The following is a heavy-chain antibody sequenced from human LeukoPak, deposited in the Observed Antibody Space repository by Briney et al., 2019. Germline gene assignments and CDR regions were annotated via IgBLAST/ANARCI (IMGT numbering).Heavy chain of an antibody. D-gene: IGHD2-2*01. CDR2: ISYDGSNK. Sequence: PGGSLRLSCAASGFTFSSYAMHWVRQAPGKGLEWVAVISYDGSNKYYADSVKGRFTISRDNSKNTLYLQMNSLRAEDTAVYYCARVLSLYQLPPYDWGQGTLVTVSS. J-gene: IGHJ4*02. CDR3: ARVLSLYQLPPYD. CDR1: GFTFSSYA. V-gene: IGHV3-30-3*01.